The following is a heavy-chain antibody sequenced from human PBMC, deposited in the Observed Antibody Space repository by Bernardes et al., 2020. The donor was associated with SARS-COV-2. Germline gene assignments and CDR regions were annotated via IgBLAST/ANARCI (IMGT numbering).Heavy chain of an antibody. CDR2: ISGGAEMT. V-gene: IGHV3-23*01. D-gene: IGHD2-21*01. CDR3: AKDAYHVYYGGAGYFDF. Sequence: GGSLRLSCVVSGFTFGSWAMSWLRQAPGRGLEWVSSISGGAEMTYYADSVKGRFTISRDNSKNTLYLQMDSLATEDTAIYSCAKDAYHVYYGGAGYFDFWGRGTPGTVSS. CDR1: GFTFGSWA. J-gene: IGHJ5*01.